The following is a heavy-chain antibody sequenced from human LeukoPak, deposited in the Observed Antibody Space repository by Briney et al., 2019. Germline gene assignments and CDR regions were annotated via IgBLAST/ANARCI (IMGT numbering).Heavy chain of an antibody. CDR1: GGSVSRSPYY. V-gene: IGHV4-39*07. D-gene: IGHD3-10*01. Sequence: PSETLSLTCTVSGGSVSRSPYYWGWIRQPPGKGLEWIGNIYYSGSTYYNPSLKSRVTISVDTSKNQFSLKLSSVTAADTAVYYCARAPLRVRGDPHAFDIWGQGTMVTVSS. CDR3: ARAPLRVRGDPHAFDI. J-gene: IGHJ3*02. CDR2: IYYSGST.